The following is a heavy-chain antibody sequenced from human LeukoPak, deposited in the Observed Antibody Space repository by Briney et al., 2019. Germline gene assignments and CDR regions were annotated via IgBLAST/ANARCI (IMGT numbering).Heavy chain of an antibody. Sequence: RPGGSLRLSCAASGFTFSSYAMSWVRQAPGKGLEWVSAISGSGGSTYYADSVKGRFTISRDNSKNTLYLQMNSLRAEDTAVYYCAKDQRDDFWSGYTRGEAFDIWGQGTMVTVSS. CDR3: AKDQRDDFWSGYTRGEAFDI. CDR1: GFTFSSYA. V-gene: IGHV3-23*01. J-gene: IGHJ3*02. CDR2: ISGSGGST. D-gene: IGHD3-3*01.